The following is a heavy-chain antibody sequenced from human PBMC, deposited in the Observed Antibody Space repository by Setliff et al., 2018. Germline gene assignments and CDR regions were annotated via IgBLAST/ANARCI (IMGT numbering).Heavy chain of an antibody. Sequence: GESLTLSCAASGFTFSDYYMTWIRQAPGKGLEWISYISGSGGIIKYADSVKGRFTISRDNAKKSLYLQMNIVRAEDTAVYYCARDSLHKLLWVTESSDGVDVWGQGTTVTVSS. J-gene: IGHJ6*02. CDR1: GFTFSDYY. CDR2: ISGSGGII. CDR3: ARDSLHKLLWVTESSDGVDV. D-gene: IGHD3-10*01. V-gene: IGHV3-11*04.